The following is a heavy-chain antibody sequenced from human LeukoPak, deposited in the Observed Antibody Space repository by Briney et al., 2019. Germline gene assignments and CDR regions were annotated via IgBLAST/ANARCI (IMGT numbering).Heavy chain of an antibody. Sequence: SETLSLTCAVYGGSFSGYYWSWIRQPPGKGLEWIGEINHSGSTNYNPSLKSRVTISVDASKNQFSLKLSSVTAADTAVYYCARGRGSSWYNYWGQGTLVTVSS. J-gene: IGHJ4*02. CDR3: ARGRGSSWYNY. CDR2: INHSGST. V-gene: IGHV4-34*01. D-gene: IGHD6-13*01. CDR1: GGSFSGYY.